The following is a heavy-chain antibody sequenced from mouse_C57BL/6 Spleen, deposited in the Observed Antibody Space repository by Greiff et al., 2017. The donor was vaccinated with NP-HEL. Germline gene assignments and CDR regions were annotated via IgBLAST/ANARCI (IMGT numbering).Heavy chain of an antibody. D-gene: IGHD2-1*01. CDR3: ARSNYGNFAY. V-gene: IGHV1-82*01. CDR1: GYAFSSSW. J-gene: IGHJ3*01. CDR2: IYPGDGDT. Sequence: VQVVESGPELVKPGASVKISCKASGYAFSSSWMNWVKQRPGKGLEWIGRIYPGDGDTNYNGKFKGKATLTADKSSSTAYMQLSSLTSEDSAVYFCARSNYGNFAYWGQGTLVTVSA.